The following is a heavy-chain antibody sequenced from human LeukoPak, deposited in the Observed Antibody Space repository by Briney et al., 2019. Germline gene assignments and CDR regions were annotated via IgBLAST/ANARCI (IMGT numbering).Heavy chain of an antibody. CDR2: ISATGGST. V-gene: IGHV3-23*01. Sequence: GGSLRLSCAASGFTFSNYDMSWVRQAPGKGLEWVSGISATGGSTYYADSVKGRFTISRDNSKSTLYLQVNSLRTEDTAVYYCAKTRSGVNSNFGYWGQGTLVTVSS. J-gene: IGHJ4*02. CDR1: GFTFSNYD. CDR3: AKTRSGVNSNFGY. D-gene: IGHD3-10*01.